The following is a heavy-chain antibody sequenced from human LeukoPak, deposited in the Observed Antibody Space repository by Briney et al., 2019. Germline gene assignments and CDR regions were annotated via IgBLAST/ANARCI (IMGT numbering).Heavy chain of an antibody. V-gene: IGHV1-69*02. D-gene: IGHD2-2*01. CDR3: ARVGICSSTCCEGHFQH. Sequence: SVKVSCKASGGTFSSYTISWVRQAPGQGLEWMGRIIPILGIANYAQKFQGRVTITADKSTSTAYMELSSLRSEDTAVYYCARVGICSSTCCEGHFQHWGQGTLVTVSS. CDR2: IIPILGIA. CDR1: GGTFSSYT. J-gene: IGHJ1*01.